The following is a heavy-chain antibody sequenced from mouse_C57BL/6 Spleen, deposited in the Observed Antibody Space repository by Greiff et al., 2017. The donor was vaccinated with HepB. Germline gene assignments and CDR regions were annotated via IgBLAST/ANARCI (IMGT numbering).Heavy chain of an antibody. Sequence: QVQLKQSGAELVRPGASVTLSCKASGYTFTDYEMHWVKQTPVHGLEWIGAIDPETGGTAYKQKFKGKAILTADKSSSTAYMELRSLTSEDSAVYYCTRPRGYFDVWGTGTTVTVSS. V-gene: IGHV1-15*01. CDR3: TRPRGYFDV. CDR2: IDPETGGT. CDR1: GYTFTDYE. J-gene: IGHJ1*03.